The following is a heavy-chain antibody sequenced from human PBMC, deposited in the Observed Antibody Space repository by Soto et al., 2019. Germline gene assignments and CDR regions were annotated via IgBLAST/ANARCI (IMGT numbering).Heavy chain of an antibody. Sequence: SVKVSCKASGGTFSSYAISWVRQAPGQGLEWMGGIIPIFGTTNYAQKFQGRVTITADESTSTAYMELSSLRSEDTAVYYCATHDFTFGGVIVGPDYWGQGTLVTVSS. J-gene: IGHJ4*02. CDR1: GGTFSSYA. D-gene: IGHD3-16*02. CDR2: IIPIFGTT. CDR3: ATHDFTFGGVIVGPDY. V-gene: IGHV1-69*13.